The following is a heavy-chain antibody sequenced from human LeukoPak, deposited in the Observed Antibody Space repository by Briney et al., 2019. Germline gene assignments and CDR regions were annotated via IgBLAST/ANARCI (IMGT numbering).Heavy chain of an antibody. CDR1: GYTFTGYY. Sequence: GASVKVSCKASGYTFTGYYMHWVRQAPGQGLEWMGWISAYNGDTKYAQKTQGRVTMTTDASTSTAYMELRSLRSDDTAMYYCARDPSNTSGFYAYLDSWGQGTLVTVSS. CDR3: ARDPSNTSGFYAYLDS. J-gene: IGHJ4*02. V-gene: IGHV1-18*04. CDR2: ISAYNGDT. D-gene: IGHD6-19*01.